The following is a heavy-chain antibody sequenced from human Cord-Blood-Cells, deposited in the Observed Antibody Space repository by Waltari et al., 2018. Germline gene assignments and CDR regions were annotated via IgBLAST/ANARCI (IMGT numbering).Heavy chain of an antibody. CDR3: ASGLGYCSSTSCYTGNWFDP. CDR2: IYYSGDT. CDR1: GGSISSSSYY. Sequence: QLQLQESGPGLVKPSETLSLTCTVSGGSISSSSYYWGWIRQPPGKGLEWIGSIYYSGDTYYNPSLKCRVTISVDTSKNQFSLKLSSVTAADTAVYYCASGLGYCSSTSCYTGNWFDPWGQGTLVTVSS. D-gene: IGHD2-2*02. V-gene: IGHV4-39*01. J-gene: IGHJ5*02.